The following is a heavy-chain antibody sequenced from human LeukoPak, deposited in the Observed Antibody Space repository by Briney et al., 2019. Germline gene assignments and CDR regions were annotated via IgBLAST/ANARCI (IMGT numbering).Heavy chain of an antibody. CDR1: GFTFSDFY. CDR3: ARGFATYDYVWGSYPRGGFDP. V-gene: IGHV3-11*04. CDR2: MSASGTTI. J-gene: IGHJ5*02. Sequence: PGGSLRLSCVASGFTFSDFYMNWIRQAPGKGLEWVAHMSASGTTIFYADSVQGRFTISRDRAKNSLDLQMNSLSGDDTGVYYCARGFATYDYVWGSYPRGGFDPWGQGTLVTVSS. D-gene: IGHD3-16*01.